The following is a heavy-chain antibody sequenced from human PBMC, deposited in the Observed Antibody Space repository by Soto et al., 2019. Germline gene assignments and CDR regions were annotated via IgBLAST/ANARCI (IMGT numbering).Heavy chain of an antibody. D-gene: IGHD6-19*01. J-gene: IGHJ6*02. CDR2: INPNSGGT. CDR3: ARSRIAVAGTLGGPIYYYYGMDV. V-gene: IGHV1-2*04. CDR1: GYTVTGYY. Sequence: QVQLVQSGAEVKKPGASVTVSCKASGYTVTGYYMHWVRQAPGQGLEWMGWINPNSGGTNYAQKFQGWVTRTRDTSISTAYMELSRLRSDDTAVYYCARSRIAVAGTLGGPIYYYYGMDVWGQGTTVTVSS.